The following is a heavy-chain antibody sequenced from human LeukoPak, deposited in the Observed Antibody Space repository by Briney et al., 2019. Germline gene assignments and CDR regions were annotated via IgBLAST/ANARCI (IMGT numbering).Heavy chain of an antibody. CDR3: AGGNMVGATYFEY. D-gene: IGHD1-26*01. V-gene: IGHV4-4*07. CDR2: IHTSGST. Sequence: PSETLSLTCTVSGGSISSYYWSWIRQFAGKGLEWIGRIHTSGSTHYNPSLESRITMSVDTSKNQFSLKLSSVTAADTAVYYCAGGNMVGATYFEYWGRGTLVTVSS. J-gene: IGHJ4*02. CDR1: GGSISSYY.